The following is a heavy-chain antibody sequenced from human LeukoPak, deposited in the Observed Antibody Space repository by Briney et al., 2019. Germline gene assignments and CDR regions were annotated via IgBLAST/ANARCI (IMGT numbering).Heavy chain of an antibody. Sequence: PSETLSLTCTVSGGSISSSSYYWGWIRQPPGKGLEWIGSIYYSGSTYYNPSLKSRVTISVDTSKNQFSLKLSSVTAADTAVYYCARLGDCSSTSCYVGGLWYWGQGTLVTVSS. D-gene: IGHD2-2*01. CDR3: ARLGDCSSTSCYVGGLWY. CDR1: GGSISSSSYY. CDR2: IYYSGST. J-gene: IGHJ4*02. V-gene: IGHV4-39*01.